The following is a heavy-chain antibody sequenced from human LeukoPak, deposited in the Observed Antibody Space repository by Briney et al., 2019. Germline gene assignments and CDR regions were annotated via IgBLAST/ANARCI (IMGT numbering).Heavy chain of an antibody. V-gene: IGHV4-59*08. D-gene: IGHD6-19*01. CDR1: GGSISSHY. CDR3: AREGIAVADDYYYGMDV. CDR2: IYYSGST. J-gene: IGHJ6*02. Sequence: SETLSLTCTVSGGSISSHYWSWIRQPPGKGLEWIGYIYYSGSTNYNPSLKSRVTISVDTSKNQFSLKLSSVTAADTAVYYCAREGIAVADDYYYGMDVWGQGTTVTVSS.